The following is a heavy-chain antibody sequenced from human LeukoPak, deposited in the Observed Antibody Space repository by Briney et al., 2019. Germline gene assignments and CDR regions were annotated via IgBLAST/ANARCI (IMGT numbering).Heavy chain of an antibody. D-gene: IGHD3-22*01. Sequence: SETLSVTCTISGDSISSSSYYWDWIRQSPGKGLEWIGTIYYSGSTYYNASLKSRLVISIDTSNNQFSLRLSFVTAADTAVYYCARRRYYDSNGYLDWGQGTLITVSS. CDR1: GDSISSSSYY. CDR2: IYYSGST. V-gene: IGHV4-39*01. CDR3: ARRRYYDSNGYLD. J-gene: IGHJ1*01.